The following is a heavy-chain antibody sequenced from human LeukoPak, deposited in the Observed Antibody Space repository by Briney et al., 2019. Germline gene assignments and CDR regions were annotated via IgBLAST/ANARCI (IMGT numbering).Heavy chain of an antibody. CDR2: IYYSGST. CDR1: GGSISSSSYY. CDR3: AGNFWGGYRYIDY. Sequence: PSETLSLTCTVSGGSISSSSYYWGWIRQPPGKGLEWIGSIYYSGSTYYNPSLKSRVTISVDTSKNQFSLKLSSVTAADTAVYYCAGNFWGGYRYIDYWGQGTLVTVSS. V-gene: IGHV4-39*01. D-gene: IGHD3-16*02. J-gene: IGHJ4*02.